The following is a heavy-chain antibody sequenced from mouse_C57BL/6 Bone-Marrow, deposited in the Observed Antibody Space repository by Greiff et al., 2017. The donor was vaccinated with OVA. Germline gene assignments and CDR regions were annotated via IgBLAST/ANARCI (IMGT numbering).Heavy chain of an antibody. Sequence: EVHLVESGGDLVKPGGSLKLSCAASGFTFSSYGMSWVRQTPDKRLEWVATISSGGSYTYYPDSVKGRFTISRDNAKNTLYLQMSSLKSEDTAMYYCARRLITTVVVNYAMDYWGQGTSVTVSS. CDR3: ARRLITTVVVNYAMDY. CDR2: ISSGGSYT. CDR1: GFTFSSYG. D-gene: IGHD1-1*01. V-gene: IGHV5-6*01. J-gene: IGHJ4*01.